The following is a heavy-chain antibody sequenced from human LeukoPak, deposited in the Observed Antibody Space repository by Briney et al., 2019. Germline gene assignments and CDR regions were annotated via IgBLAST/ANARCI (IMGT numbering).Heavy chain of an antibody. CDR2: INWNGGST. V-gene: IGHV3-20*04. CDR3: ARGAYGAASDYYYYMDV. CDR1: GFTFDDYG. D-gene: IGHD4-17*01. J-gene: IGHJ6*03. Sequence: GGSLRLSCAASGFTFDDYGMSWVRQAPGKGLEWVSGINWNGGSTGYADSVKGRFTISRDNAKNSLYLQMNGLRAEDTALYYCARGAYGAASDYYYYMDVWGKGTTVTVSS.